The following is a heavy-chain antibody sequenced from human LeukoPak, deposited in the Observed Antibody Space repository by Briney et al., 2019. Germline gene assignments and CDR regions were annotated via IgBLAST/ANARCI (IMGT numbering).Heavy chain of an antibody. CDR2: IYYSGST. D-gene: IGHD6-13*01. CDR3: ARASYSSSWYGGDAFDI. V-gene: IGHV4-59*01. J-gene: IGHJ3*02. CDR1: GGSICSYY. Sequence: SETLSLTCTVSGGSICSYYWSWIRQPPGKGLEWIGYIYYSGSTNYNPSLKSRVTISVDTSKNQFSLKLSSVTAADTAVYYCARASYSSSWYGGDAFDIWGQGTMVTVSS.